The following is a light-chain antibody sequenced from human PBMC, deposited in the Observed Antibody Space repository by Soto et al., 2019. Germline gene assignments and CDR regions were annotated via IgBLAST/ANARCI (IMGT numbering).Light chain of an antibody. CDR1: QSVLSSSNNKNF. CDR2: WAS. CDR3: QQYYSMPFT. Sequence: DIVMTQSPDSLAVSLGERATINCKSSQSVLSSSNNKNFLAWYQQKPGQSPKLLIYWASTRESGVPDRFSGRGSGKDFTLTIRSLQAEDVAVYYCQQYYSMPFTFGQGTKLEIK. V-gene: IGKV4-1*01. J-gene: IGKJ2*01.